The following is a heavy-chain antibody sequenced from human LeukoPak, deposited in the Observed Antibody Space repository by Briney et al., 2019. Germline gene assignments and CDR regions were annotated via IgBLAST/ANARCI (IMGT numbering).Heavy chain of an antibody. D-gene: IGHD3-10*01. V-gene: IGHV3-23*01. J-gene: IGHJ6*02. CDR3: ASSQIWFGDLYGMDV. CDR2: ISGSGGST. Sequence: GGSLRLSCAASGFTFSSYAMSWVRQAPGKGLEWVSAISGSGGSTYYADSVKGRFTISGDNSKNTLYLQMNSLRAEDTAVYYCASSQIWFGDLYGMDVWGQGTTVTVSS. CDR1: GFTFSSYA.